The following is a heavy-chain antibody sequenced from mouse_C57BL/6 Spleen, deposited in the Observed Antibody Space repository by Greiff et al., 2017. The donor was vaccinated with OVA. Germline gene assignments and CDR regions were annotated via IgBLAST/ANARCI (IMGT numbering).Heavy chain of an antibody. CDR3: AAVVAPGYYAMDY. Sequence: EVQRVESGGGLVKPGGSLKLSCAASGFTFSDYGMHWVRQAPEKGLEWVAYISSGSSTIYYADTVKGRFTISRDNAKNTLFLQMTSLRSEDTAMYYCAAVVAPGYYAMDYWGQGTSVTVSS. J-gene: IGHJ4*01. CDR1: GFTFSDYG. V-gene: IGHV5-17*01. D-gene: IGHD1-1*01. CDR2: ISSGSSTI.